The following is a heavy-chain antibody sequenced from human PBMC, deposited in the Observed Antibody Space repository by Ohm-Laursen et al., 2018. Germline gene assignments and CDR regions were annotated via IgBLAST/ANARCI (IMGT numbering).Heavy chain of an antibody. CDR3: AKDGSPIAALEQQLVL. V-gene: IGHV3-23*01. J-gene: IGHJ4*02. CDR2: ISGSGGST. D-gene: IGHD6-13*01. CDR1: GFTFSSYG. Sequence: SLRLSCAASGFTFSSYGMHWVRQAPGKGLEWVSAISGSGGSTYYADSVKGRFTISRDNSKNTLYLQMNSLRAEDTAVYYCAKDGSPIAALEQQLVLWGQGTLVTVSS.